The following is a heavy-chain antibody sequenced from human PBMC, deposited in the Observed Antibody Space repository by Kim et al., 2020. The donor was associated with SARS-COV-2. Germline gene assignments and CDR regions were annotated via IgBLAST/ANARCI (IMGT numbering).Heavy chain of an antibody. V-gene: IGHV4-31*02. CDR3: ARETAYYFDY. Sequence: TYYIPSLKSRGTISVEPSKNQFSLKLSSVTAADTAVYYCARETAYYFDYWGQGTLVTVSS. CDR2: T. J-gene: IGHJ4*02.